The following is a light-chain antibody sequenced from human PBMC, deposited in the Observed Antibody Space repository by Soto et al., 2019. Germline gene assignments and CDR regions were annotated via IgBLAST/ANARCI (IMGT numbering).Light chain of an antibody. CDR2: DAS. CDR3: QQYGTSPGT. Sequence: DIQMTQSPSTLSASVGDRVTITFRASQSISSWLAWYQQKPGKAPKLLIYDASSLESGVPSRFSGSGSGTEFTLTISSLQPDDFAVYYCQQYGTSPGTFGQGTKVDIK. CDR1: QSISSW. J-gene: IGKJ1*01. V-gene: IGKV1-5*01.